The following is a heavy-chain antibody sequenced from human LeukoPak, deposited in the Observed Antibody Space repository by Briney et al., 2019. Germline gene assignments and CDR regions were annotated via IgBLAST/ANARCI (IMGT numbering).Heavy chain of an antibody. Sequence: ASVKVSCTASGYSFTGYYMHWVRQAPGQGLGWMRWINPNIGGTNYAQKFQGRVTMTRDTSISTAYMELSRLRSDDTAVYYCAGDRYVVATMSYYGMDVWGQGTTVTVSS. V-gene: IGHV1-2*02. J-gene: IGHJ6*02. CDR3: AGDRYVVATMSYYGMDV. CDR1: GYSFTGYY. CDR2: INPNIGGT. D-gene: IGHD5-12*01.